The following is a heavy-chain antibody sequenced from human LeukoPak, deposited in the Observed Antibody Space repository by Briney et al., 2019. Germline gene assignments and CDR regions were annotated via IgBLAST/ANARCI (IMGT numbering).Heavy chain of an antibody. CDR1: GFTVSSIY. Sequence: GGSLRLSCAASGFTVSSIYMSWVGQAPGKGLEWVSVIYSGGSTYYADSVKRRFTISRHNSKNTLYLKMNHLRADDTAVYYCARAGGMDVWGQGTTVTVSS. CDR3: ARAGGMDV. J-gene: IGHJ6*02. V-gene: IGHV3-53*04. CDR2: IYSGGST. D-gene: IGHD1-14*01.